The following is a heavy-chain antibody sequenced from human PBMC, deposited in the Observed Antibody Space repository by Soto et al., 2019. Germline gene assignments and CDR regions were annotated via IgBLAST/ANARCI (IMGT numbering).Heavy chain of an antibody. CDR2: ISYDGSNK. CDR1: GFTFSSYG. V-gene: IGHV3-30*18. Sequence: PGGSLRLSRAVSGFTFSSYGMHWVRQAPGKGLEWVAVISYDGSNKYYADSVKGRFTISRDNSKNTLYLQMNSLRAEDTAVYYCAKDFYDFWSGPTVTTALRYFDYWGQGTLVTVSS. J-gene: IGHJ4*02. D-gene: IGHD3-3*01. CDR3: AKDFYDFWSGPTVTTALRYFDY.